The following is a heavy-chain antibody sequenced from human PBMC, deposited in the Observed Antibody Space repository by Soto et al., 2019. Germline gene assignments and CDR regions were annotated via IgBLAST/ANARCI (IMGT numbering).Heavy chain of an antibody. Sequence: SVKVSCKASGFTFTSSAVQWVRQARGQRLEWIGWIVVGSGNTNYAQKFQERVTITRDMSTSTAYMELSSLRSEDTAVYYCAAGDSSGWSGYYYYGMDVWCQGTTVTVSS. D-gene: IGHD6-19*01. CDR3: AAGDSSGWSGYYYYGMDV. CDR1: GFTFTSSA. CDR2: IVVGSGNT. J-gene: IGHJ6*02. V-gene: IGHV1-58*01.